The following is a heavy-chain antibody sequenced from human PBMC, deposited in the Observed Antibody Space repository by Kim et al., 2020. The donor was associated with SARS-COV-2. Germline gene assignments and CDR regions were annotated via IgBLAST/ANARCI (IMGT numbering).Heavy chain of an antibody. D-gene: IGHD4-17*01. CDR2: ISYDGSNK. V-gene: IGHV3-30*18. J-gene: IGHJ4*02. CDR1: GFTFSSYG. Sequence: GGSLRLSCAASGFTFSSYGMHWVRQAPGKGLEWVAVISYDGSNKYYADSVKGRFTISRDNSKNTLYLQMNSLRAEDTAVYYCAKGYGVRWSPFDYWGQGTLVTVSS. CDR3: AKGYGVRWSPFDY.